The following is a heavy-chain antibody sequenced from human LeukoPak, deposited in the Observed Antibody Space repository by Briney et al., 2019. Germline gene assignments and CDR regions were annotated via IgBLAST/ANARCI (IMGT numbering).Heavy chain of an antibody. D-gene: IGHD5-12*01. CDR2: INPSGGST. Sequence: ASVKVSCKASGYTFTSYDINWVRQATGQGLEWMGIINPSGGSTSYAQKFQGRVTMTRDTSTSTVYMELSSLRSEDTAVYYCAVTPRGYSGYDPFDYWGQGTLVTVSS. CDR3: AVTPRGYSGYDPFDY. J-gene: IGHJ4*02. CDR1: GYTFTSYD. V-gene: IGHV1-46*01.